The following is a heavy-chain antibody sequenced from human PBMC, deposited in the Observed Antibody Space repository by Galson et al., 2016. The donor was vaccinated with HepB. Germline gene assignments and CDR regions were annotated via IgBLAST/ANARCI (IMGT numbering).Heavy chain of an antibody. CDR2: MNPNSGNT. CDR3: ARGGEETGMDV. Sequence: SVKVSCKASGYSFTSHEMNWVRQATGQGLEWMGWMNPNSGNTGYAQKFQGRVTMTRNTSISTAYMELSSLRSEDSAVYYCARGGEETGMDVWGQGTTVTVSS. D-gene: IGHD3-10*01. V-gene: IGHV1-8*01. J-gene: IGHJ6*02. CDR1: GYSFTSHE.